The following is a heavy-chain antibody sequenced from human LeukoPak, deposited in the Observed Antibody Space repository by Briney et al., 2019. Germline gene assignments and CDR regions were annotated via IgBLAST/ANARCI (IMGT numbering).Heavy chain of an antibody. CDR2: IYSGGST. D-gene: IGHD3-22*01. J-gene: IGHJ4*02. Sequence: PGGSLRLSCAASGFTFSSYAMSWVRQAPGKGLEWVSVIYSGGSTYYADSVKGRFTISRDNSKNTLYLQMNSLRAEDTAVYYCARVRPEVYDSSGYYYGVFDYWGQGTLVTVSS. CDR1: GFTFSSYA. CDR3: ARVRPEVYDSSGYYYGVFDY. V-gene: IGHV3-66*01.